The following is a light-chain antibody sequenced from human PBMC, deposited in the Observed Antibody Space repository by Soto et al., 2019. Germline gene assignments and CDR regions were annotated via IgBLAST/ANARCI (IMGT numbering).Light chain of an antibody. Sequence: DIKMSHSLSSLSASNGDRVTITCRASQSISSYLNWYQQKPGKAPKLLIYAASSLQSGVPSRFSGSGSGTDFTLTISSLQPEDFATYYCQQSYSIRRLTFGG. CDR2: AAS. CDR1: QSISSY. V-gene: IGKV1-39*01. J-gene: IGKJ4*01. CDR3: QQSYSIRRLT.